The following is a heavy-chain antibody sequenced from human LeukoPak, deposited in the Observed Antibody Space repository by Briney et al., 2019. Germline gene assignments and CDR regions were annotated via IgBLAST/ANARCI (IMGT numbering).Heavy chain of an antibody. J-gene: IGHJ4*02. CDR2: IYSGGST. CDR3: ARGWGLVVGD. V-gene: IGHV3-53*05. CDR1: GFTFSDYS. Sequence: GGSLRLSCAASGFTFSDYSMNWVRQAPGKGLECVSVIYSGGSTYSADSVKGRFTISRDNSRNMVYLQMSSLRSEDTAVYYCARGWGLVVGDWGQGTLVTVSS. D-gene: IGHD3/OR15-3a*01.